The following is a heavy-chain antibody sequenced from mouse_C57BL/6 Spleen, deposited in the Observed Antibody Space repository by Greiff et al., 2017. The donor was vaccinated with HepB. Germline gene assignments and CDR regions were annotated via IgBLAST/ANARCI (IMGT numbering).Heavy chain of an antibody. CDR2: IHPNSGST. D-gene: IGHD4-1*01. J-gene: IGHJ1*03. Sequence: QVQLQQPGAELVKPGASVKLSCKASGYTFTSYWMHWVKQRPGQGLEWIGMIHPNSGSTNYNEKFKSKATLTVDKSSSTAYMQLSSLTSEDSAVYYCARCPNCYWYFDVWGTGTTVTVAS. CDR3: ARCPNCYWYFDV. CDR1: GYTFTSYW. V-gene: IGHV1-64*01.